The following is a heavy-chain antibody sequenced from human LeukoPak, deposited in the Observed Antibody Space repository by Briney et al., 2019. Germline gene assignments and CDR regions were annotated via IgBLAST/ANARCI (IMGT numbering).Heavy chain of an antibody. CDR1: GYTFTGYY. CDR3: ARNNGDHQDAGDY. Sequence: ASVKVSCKASGYTFTGYYMHWVRQAPGQGLEWMGWINPNSGGTNYAQKFQGRVTMTRDTSISTAYMELSRLRSDDTAVYYCARNNGDHQDAGDYWGQGTLVTVSS. V-gene: IGHV1-2*02. CDR2: INPNSGGT. D-gene: IGHD4-17*01. J-gene: IGHJ4*02.